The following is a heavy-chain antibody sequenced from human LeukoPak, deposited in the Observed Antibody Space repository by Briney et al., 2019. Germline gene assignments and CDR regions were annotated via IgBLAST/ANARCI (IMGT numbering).Heavy chain of an antibody. V-gene: IGHV1-2*02. D-gene: IGHD4-17*01. CDR1: GYTFTGYY. CDR2: INPNNGGT. CDR3: ARDGDDFGDYVEYNYYGLDV. J-gene: IGHJ6*02. Sequence: GASVKVSFKASGYTFTGYYIHWVRQAPGPGLEWMGWINPNNGGTNHAQNFQGRVTMTRDTSISTAYMELNSLRSEDTAVYYCARDGDDFGDYVEYNYYGLDVWGQGTTVTVSS.